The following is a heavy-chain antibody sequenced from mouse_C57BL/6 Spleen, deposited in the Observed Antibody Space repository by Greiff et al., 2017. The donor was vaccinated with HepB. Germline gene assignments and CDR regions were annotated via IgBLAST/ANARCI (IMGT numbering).Heavy chain of an antibody. CDR1: GYTFTDYE. J-gene: IGHJ4*01. CDR3: TRRSNYYAMDY. D-gene: IGHD2-5*01. CDR2: IDPETGGT. V-gene: IGHV1-15*01. Sequence: VKLQQSGAELVRPGASVTLSCKASGYTFTDYEMHWVKQTPVHGLEWIGAIDPETGGTAYNQKFKGKAILTADKSSSTAYMELRSLTSEDSAVYYCTRRSNYYAMDYWGQGTSVTVSS.